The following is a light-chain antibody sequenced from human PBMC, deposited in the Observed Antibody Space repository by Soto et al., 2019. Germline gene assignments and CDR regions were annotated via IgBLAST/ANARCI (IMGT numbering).Light chain of an antibody. CDR1: QTVTSNY. CDR3: QHYNSYSEA. J-gene: IGKJ1*01. V-gene: IGKV3-20*01. Sequence: EIVLTQSPGTLSSSPGERATLSCRASQTVTSNYLAWYQQKPGQAPRLLFFGASIRATGLPDRFSGGGSGTDFTLTISSLQPDDFATYYCQHYNSYSEAFGQGTKVELK. CDR2: GAS.